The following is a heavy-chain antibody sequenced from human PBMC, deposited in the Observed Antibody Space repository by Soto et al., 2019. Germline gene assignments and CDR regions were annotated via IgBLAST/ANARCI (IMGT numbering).Heavy chain of an antibody. CDR3: ARDTLNWFDP. J-gene: IGHJ5*02. Sequence: ASVKVSCKASGYTFTGYYMHWVRQAPGQGLEWMGWINPNSGGTNYAQKFQGWVTMTRDTSTSTAYMELRSLRSDDTAVYYCARDTLNWFDPWGQGTLVTVSS. V-gene: IGHV1-2*04. CDR2: INPNSGGT. CDR1: GYTFTGYY.